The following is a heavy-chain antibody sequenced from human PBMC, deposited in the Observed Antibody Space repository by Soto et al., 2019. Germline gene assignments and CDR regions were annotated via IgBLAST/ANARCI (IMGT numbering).Heavy chain of an antibody. CDR1: GFSLSTRGVG. V-gene: IGHV2-5*02. CDR3: AYSGVVAGEDWFDP. CDR2: IYWDDDK. D-gene: IGHD6-19*01. J-gene: IGHJ5*02. Sequence: QNTLKESGPTLVKPTQTLTLACTFSGFSLSTRGVGVGWIRQPPGKALEWLALIYWDDDKRYSPSLKSRLTITKDTPKNQVVLTMTNMDPVDTATYYCAYSGVVAGEDWFDPWGQGTLVTVSS.